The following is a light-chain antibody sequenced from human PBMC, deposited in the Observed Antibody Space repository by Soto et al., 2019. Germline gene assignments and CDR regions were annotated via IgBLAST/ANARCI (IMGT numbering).Light chain of an antibody. CDR2: DVS. CDR3: CSYAGSYSLL. V-gene: IGLV2-11*01. J-gene: IGLJ2*01. Sequence: QSVLTQPRSVSGSPGQSVTISCTGTSSDVGGYNYVSWYQKYPGKAPKLMIYDVSKRPSGVPDRFSGSKSGNTASLTISGLQAEDEADYFCCSYAGSYSLLFGGGTKLTVL. CDR1: SSDVGGYNY.